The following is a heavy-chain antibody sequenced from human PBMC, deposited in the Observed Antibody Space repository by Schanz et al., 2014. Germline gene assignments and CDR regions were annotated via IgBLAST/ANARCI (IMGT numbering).Heavy chain of an antibody. V-gene: IGHV1-46*03. J-gene: IGHJ6*02. D-gene: IGHD6-13*01. CDR3: TTQQLGSHYLYGMDV. Sequence: QVQLVQSGAEVKKPGASVKVSCKASGYTFTSDSMHWVRQAPGQGLEWMGWISPYNGNTNYAQKFQGRVTMTRDTSTSTVYMELSSLKTEDTAVYYCTTQQLGSHYLYGMDVWGQGTTVTVS. CDR2: ISPYNGNT. CDR1: GYTFTSDS.